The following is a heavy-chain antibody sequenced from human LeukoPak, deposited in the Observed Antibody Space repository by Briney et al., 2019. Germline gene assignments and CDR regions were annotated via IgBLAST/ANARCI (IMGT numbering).Heavy chain of an antibody. CDR3: ARRLGRPNTDIDY. D-gene: IGHD3-16*01. CDR1: GYSISSGYY. J-gene: IGHJ4*02. CDR2: VYHSGST. V-gene: IGHV4-38-2*01. Sequence: SETLSLTCAVSGYSISSGYYWGWIRQPPGKGLEWIGSVYHSGSTYYNPSLKSRVTISVDTSKNQFSLRLSSVTATDTAVYYCARRLGRPNTDIDYWGQGTLVTVSS.